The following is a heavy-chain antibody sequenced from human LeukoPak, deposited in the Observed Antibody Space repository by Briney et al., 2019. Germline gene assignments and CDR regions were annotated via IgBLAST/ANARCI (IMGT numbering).Heavy chain of an antibody. CDR3: ARHLSSWSLDY. Sequence: GESLKISCKGSGYSFTSYWIGWVRQMPGKGLEWVGIIYPGDSDTRYSPSFQGQVTMSADKSISTAYLQWSTLKASDTAMYYCARHLSSWSLDYWGQGTLVTVSS. J-gene: IGHJ4*02. CDR2: IYPGDSDT. V-gene: IGHV5-51*01. CDR1: GYSFTSYW. D-gene: IGHD6-13*01.